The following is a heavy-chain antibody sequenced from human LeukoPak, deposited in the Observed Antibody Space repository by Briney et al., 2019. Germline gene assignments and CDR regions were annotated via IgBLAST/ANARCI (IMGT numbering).Heavy chain of an antibody. J-gene: IGHJ4*02. CDR2: IYHSGST. CDR1: GGSISTYY. D-gene: IGHD5-12*01. CDR3: ARDGYSGSDAL. Sequence: SETLSLTCTVSGGSISTYYWSRIRQPPGKGLEWIGYIYHSGSTNYNPSLKSRVTISVDTSQNQFSLKLSSVTAADTAVYYCARDGYSGSDALWGQGTLVTVSS. V-gene: IGHV4-59*01.